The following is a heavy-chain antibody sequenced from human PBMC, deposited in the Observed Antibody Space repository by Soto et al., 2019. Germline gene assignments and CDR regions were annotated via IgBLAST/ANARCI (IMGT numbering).Heavy chain of an antibody. D-gene: IGHD6-13*01. CDR2: IYYSGST. V-gene: IGHV4-31*03. CDR1: GGSISSGGYY. CDR3: ARDVALPFGAGPGGIDY. J-gene: IGHJ4*02. Sequence: QVQLQESGPGLVKPSQTLSLTCTVSGGSISSGGYYWSWIRQHPGKGLEWIGYIYYSGSTYYNPSLKSRVTISVDTSKNQFSLKLSSVTAADTAVYYCARDVALPFGAGPGGIDYWGQGTPVTVSS.